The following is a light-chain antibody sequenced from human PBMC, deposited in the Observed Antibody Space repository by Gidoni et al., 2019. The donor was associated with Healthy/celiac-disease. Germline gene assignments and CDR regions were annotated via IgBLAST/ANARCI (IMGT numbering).Light chain of an antibody. CDR3: QQYNSYLLT. CDR1: QSISSW. CDR2: KAS. Sequence: DIQMTQSPSTLSASVGDRVTITCRASQSISSWLAWYQQKTGKAPKILIYKASSLESGVPSRCSGSGSGTEFTLTISSLQPDDFATYYCQQYNSYLLTFGGGTKVEIK. V-gene: IGKV1-5*03. J-gene: IGKJ4*01.